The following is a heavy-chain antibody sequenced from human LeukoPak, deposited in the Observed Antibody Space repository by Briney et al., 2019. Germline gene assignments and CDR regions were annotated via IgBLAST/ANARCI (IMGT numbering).Heavy chain of an antibody. J-gene: IGHJ2*01. D-gene: IGHD3-22*01. CDR2: ISYDGSNK. CDR3: AKDSSGYYGYFDL. CDR1: GFTFSSYG. Sequence: GGSLRLSCAASGFTFSSYGMHWVRQAPGKGLEWVAVISYDGSNKYYADSVKGRFTISRDNSKNTLYLQMNSLRAEDMALYYCAKDSSGYYGYFDLWGRGTLVTVSS. V-gene: IGHV3-30*18.